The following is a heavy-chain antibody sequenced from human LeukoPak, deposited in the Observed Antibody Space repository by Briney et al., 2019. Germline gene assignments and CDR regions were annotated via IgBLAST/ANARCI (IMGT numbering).Heavy chain of an antibody. J-gene: IGHJ4*02. V-gene: IGHV3-74*01. CDR2: INSDGSST. Sequence: PGGSLRLSYAASGFTFSSYWMHWVRQGPGKGLVWVSRINSDGSSTSYADSVKGRFTISRDNAKNTLYLQMNSLRAEDTAVYYCARETSRSGSYPDYWGQGTLVTVSS. D-gene: IGHD1-26*01. CDR3: ARETSRSGSYPDY. CDR1: GFTFSSYW.